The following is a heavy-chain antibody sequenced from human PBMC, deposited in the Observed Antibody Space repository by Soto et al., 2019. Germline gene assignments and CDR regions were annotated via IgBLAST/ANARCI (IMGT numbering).Heavy chain of an antibody. CDR2: LSGTADSA. Sequence: LRLSCAASGFTFSSYALSWVRQAPGKGLEWVSALSGTADSADYADSVKGRFTISRDDSKTTLFLHMSSLRAEDTAVYYCAKDSGKYGSGSFSHWGQGTLVTVSS. CDR1: GFTFSSYA. J-gene: IGHJ1*01. V-gene: IGHV3-23*01. CDR3: AKDSGKYGSGSFSH. D-gene: IGHD3-10*01.